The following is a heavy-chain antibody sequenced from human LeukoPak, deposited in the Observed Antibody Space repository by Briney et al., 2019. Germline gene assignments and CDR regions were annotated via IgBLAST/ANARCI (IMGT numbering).Heavy chain of an antibody. Sequence: VASVKVSCKASGYTFTSYGISWVRQAPGQGLEWVGWISAYNGNTNYAHKLQGRVTMTTDTSTSTAYMVLGSLRSDDTAVYYCAYSSSWTEGDWFDPWGQGTLVTVSS. CDR1: GYTFTSYG. CDR2: ISAYNGNT. CDR3: AYSSSWTEGDWFDP. V-gene: IGHV1-18*01. D-gene: IGHD6-13*01. J-gene: IGHJ5*02.